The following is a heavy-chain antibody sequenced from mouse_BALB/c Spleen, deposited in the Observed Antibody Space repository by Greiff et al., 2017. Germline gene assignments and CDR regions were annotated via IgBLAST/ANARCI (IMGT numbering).Heavy chain of an antibody. CDR3: ARDPFLAY. CDR1: GFSLTSYG. J-gene: IGHJ3*01. V-gene: IGHV2-9*02. CDR2: IWAVGRT. Sequence: VKLVESGPGLVAPSQSLSITCTASGFSLTSYGVHWVRQPPGKGLEWLGVIWAVGRTNYNSADMSSLSISKDNSKSQVYLKMNSLQTDDTAMYYCARDPFLAYWGQGTLVTVSA.